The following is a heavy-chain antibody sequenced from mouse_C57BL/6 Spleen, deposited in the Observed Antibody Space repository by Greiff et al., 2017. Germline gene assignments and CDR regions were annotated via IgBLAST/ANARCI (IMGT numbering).Heavy chain of an antibody. V-gene: IGHV14-4*01. CDR3: TWFIATVEDY. Sequence: VQLQQSGAELVRPGASVKLSCTASGFNIKDDYMHWVKQRPEQGLEWIGWIDPENGDTEYASKFQGKATITADTSSNTAYLQLSSLTSEDTAVYYCTWFIATVEDYWGQGTTLTVSS. CDR2: IDPENGDT. D-gene: IGHD1-1*01. CDR1: GFNIKDDY. J-gene: IGHJ2*01.